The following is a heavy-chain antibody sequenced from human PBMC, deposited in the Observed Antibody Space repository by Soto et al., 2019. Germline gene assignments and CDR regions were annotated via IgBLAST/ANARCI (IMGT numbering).Heavy chain of an antibody. CDR1: GFTFRSYS. Sequence: GGSLRLSCAASGFTFRSYSMNWVRQAPGKGLEWVSSISSSSSYIYYADSVKGRFTISRDNAKNSLYLQMNSLRAEDTAVYYCARVSGDYFDYWGQGTLVTVSS. CDR2: ISSSSSYI. CDR3: ARVSGDYFDY. V-gene: IGHV3-21*01. J-gene: IGHJ4*02.